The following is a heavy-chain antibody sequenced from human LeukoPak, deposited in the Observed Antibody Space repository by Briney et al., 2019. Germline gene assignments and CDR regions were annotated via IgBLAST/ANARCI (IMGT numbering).Heavy chain of an antibody. D-gene: IGHD3-22*01. CDR1: GFTFSSYA. V-gene: IGHV3-23*01. CDR2: ISGSGGST. CDR3: AKESRYDSSGYYSEGIPPIPDY. Sequence: GGSLRLSCAASGFTFSSYAMSWVRQAPGKGLEWVSAISGSGGSTYYADSVKGRFTISRDNSKNTLYLQMNSLRAEDTAVYYCAKESRYDSSGYYSEGIPPIPDYWGQGTLVTVSS. J-gene: IGHJ4*02.